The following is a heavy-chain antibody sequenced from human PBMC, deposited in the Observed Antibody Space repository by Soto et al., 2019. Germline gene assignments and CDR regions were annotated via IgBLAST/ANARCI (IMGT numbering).Heavy chain of an antibody. CDR2: ISTDNGNT. CDR1: GYTFTNSG. J-gene: IGHJ6*02. D-gene: IGHD3-3*01. V-gene: IGHV1-18*01. CDR3: ARDQGITTFGVYSMYYYGMDV. Sequence: ASVKVSCKASGYTFTNSGINWVRQAPGQGLEWMGWISTDNGNTNYAQHLQGRVSMTTDTSTSTAYMDLRSLRSDDTAVYYCARDQGITTFGVYSMYYYGMDVWGQGTTVTVPS.